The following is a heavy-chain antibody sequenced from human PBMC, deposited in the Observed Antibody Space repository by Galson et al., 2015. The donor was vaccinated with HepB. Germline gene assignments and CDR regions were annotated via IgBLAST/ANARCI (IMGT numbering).Heavy chain of an antibody. CDR3: AKDCDVLIAVACPAGDY. V-gene: IGHV3-30*18. Sequence: SLRLSCAASGFTFSSYGMHWVRQAPGKGLEWAAVISYDGSNKYYADSVKGRFTISRDNSKNTLYLRMNSLRAEDTAVYYCAKDCDVLIAVACPAGDYWGQGTLVTVSS. CDR2: ISYDGSNK. CDR1: GFTFSSYG. J-gene: IGHJ4*02. D-gene: IGHD6-19*01.